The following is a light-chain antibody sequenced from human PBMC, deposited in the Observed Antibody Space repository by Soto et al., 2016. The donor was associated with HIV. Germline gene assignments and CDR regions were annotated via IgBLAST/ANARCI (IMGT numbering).Light chain of an antibody. CDR2: AAS. Sequence: DIQMTQSPSSLSASVGDRVTITCRASQDISNYLAWFQQKPGTAPKSLIYAASFLQSGVSSKFSGSGSGTDFTLTISSLQPEDFATYYCQQYDTYPLTFGGGTRVQIK. V-gene: IGKV1-16*02. CDR3: QQYDTYPLT. J-gene: IGKJ4*01. CDR1: QDISNY.